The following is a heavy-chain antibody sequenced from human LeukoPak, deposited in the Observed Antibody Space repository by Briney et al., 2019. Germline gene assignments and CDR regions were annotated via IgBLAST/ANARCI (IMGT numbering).Heavy chain of an antibody. CDR2: IYSGGST. J-gene: IGHJ6*02. CDR1: GFTFSSYA. CDR3: ARGTVWRLGSYGLDV. V-gene: IGHV3-53*01. Sequence: GGSLRLSCAASGFTFSSYALSWVRQAPGKGLEWVSVIYSGGSTYYGESVKGRFTISRDNSKNTVYLQMNAPRAEDSAVYYCARGTVWRLGSYGLDVWGQGTTVTVSS. D-gene: IGHD3-16*01.